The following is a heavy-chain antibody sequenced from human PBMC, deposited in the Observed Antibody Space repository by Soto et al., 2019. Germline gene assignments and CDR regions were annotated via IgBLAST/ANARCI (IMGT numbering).Heavy chain of an antibody. J-gene: IGHJ6*03. V-gene: IGHV4-59*08. CDR2: IYYSGST. D-gene: IGHD4-4*01. Sequence: WIFNQQHPGKGLEWIGYIYYSGSTNYNPSLKSRVTISVDTSKNQFSLKLSSVTAADTAVYYCARRFSTVTTRQRNSYYHYDLDVWAKGPMLTGSS. CDR3: ARRFSTVTTRQRNSYYHYDLDV.